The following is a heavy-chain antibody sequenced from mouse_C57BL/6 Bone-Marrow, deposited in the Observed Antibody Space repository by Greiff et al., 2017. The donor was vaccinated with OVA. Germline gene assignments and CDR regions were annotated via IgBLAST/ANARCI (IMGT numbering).Heavy chain of an antibody. CDR2: IDPNSGGT. J-gene: IGHJ4*01. CDR1: GYTFTSYW. CDR3: AREGQLRLGAMEY. Sequence: QVQLQQPGAELVKPGASVKLSCKASGYTFTSYWMPWVTQRPGRGLEWIGRIDPNSGGTNYNEKFKSKATLTVDKPSSTAYMQLSSLTSEDSAVYDCAREGQLRLGAMEYWGQGTSVTVSS. D-gene: IGHD3-2*02. V-gene: IGHV1-72*01.